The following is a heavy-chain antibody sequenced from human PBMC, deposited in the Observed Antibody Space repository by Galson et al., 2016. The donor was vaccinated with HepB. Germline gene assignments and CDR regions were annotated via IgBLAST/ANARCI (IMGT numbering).Heavy chain of an antibody. CDR1: GDSVSSKSAA. Sequence: CAISGDSVSSKSAAWNWIRQSPSRGLEWLGRTYYRSKWYNDYGVSVKSRITISADTSKNQFSLQLNSVTPEDTAVYYCARVPLYSSGYYPTYFFDHWGQGTLVTVSP. CDR3: ARVPLYSSGYYPTYFFDH. V-gene: IGHV6-1*01. J-gene: IGHJ4*02. CDR2: TYYRSKWYN. D-gene: IGHD6-19*01.